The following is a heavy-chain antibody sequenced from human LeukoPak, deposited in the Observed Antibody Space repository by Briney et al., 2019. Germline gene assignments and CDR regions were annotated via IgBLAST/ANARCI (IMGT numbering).Heavy chain of an antibody. J-gene: IGHJ4*02. CDR3: ARGLDRTKDGYKYFDY. D-gene: IGHD5-24*01. CDR1: GGSISSYY. Sequence: PSETLSLTCTVSGGSISSYYWSWIRQPPGKGLEWIGYIYYSGSTNYNPSLKSRVTISVDTSKNQFSLKLSSVTAADTAVYYCARGLDRTKDGYKYFDYWGQGTLVTVSP. CDR2: IYYSGST. V-gene: IGHV4-59*01.